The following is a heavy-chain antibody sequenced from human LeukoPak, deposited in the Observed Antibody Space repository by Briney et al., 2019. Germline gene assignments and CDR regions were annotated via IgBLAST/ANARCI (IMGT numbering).Heavy chain of an antibody. Sequence: SETLSLTCAVYGGSFSGYYWSWIRQPPGKGLEWIGEINHSGSTNYNPSLKSRVTISVDTSKNQFSLKLSSVTAADTAVYYCARGLPEYYYYYMDAWGKGTTVTVSS. J-gene: IGHJ6*03. CDR3: ARGLPEYYYYYMDA. D-gene: IGHD1-14*01. CDR2: INHSGST. CDR1: GGSFSGYY. V-gene: IGHV4-34*01.